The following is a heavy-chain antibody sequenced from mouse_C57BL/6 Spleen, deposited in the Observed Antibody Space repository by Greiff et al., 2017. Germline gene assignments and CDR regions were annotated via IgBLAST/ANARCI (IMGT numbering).Heavy chain of an antibody. CDR1: GYSFTSGYF. D-gene: IGHD1-1*01. J-gene: IGHJ2*01. CDR2: ISNNGSN. Sequence: DVKLQESGPGLVKPSPSLSLTCSVTGYSFTSGYFWNWSRQFPGNKLEWMGYISNNGSNNYNPSLKKRISVTLDTSKNQFFLQLNSVTTEDTATYSCARGRYGSPLFDYWGQGTTLTVSS. CDR3: ARGRYGSPLFDY. V-gene: IGHV3-6*01.